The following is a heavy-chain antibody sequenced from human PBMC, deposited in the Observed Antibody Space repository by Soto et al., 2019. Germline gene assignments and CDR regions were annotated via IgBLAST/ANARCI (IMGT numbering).Heavy chain of an antibody. CDR2: ISYDGSNK. V-gene: IGHV3-30*18. D-gene: IGHD3-3*01. Sequence: GGSLRLSCAASGFTFSSYGMHWVRQAPGKGLEWVAVISYDGSNKYYADSVKGRFTISRDNSKNTLYLQMNSLRAEDTAVYYCAKSYDFWSGYYVYWGQGTLVTVSS. CDR1: GFTFSSYG. J-gene: IGHJ4*02. CDR3: AKSYDFWSGYYVY.